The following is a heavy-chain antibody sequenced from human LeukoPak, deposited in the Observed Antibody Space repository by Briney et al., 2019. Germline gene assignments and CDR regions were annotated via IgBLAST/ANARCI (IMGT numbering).Heavy chain of an antibody. D-gene: IGHD2-15*01. CDR3: ARAYCSGGSCYWADWFDP. J-gene: IGHJ5*02. V-gene: IGHV1-2*02. Sequence: ASVKVSCKASGYTFTGYYMHWVRQAPGQGLEWMGWINPNSGGTNYAQKFQGRVTMTRDTSISTACMELSRLRSDDTAVYYCARAYCSGGSCYWADWFDPWGQGTLVTVSS. CDR2: INPNSGGT. CDR1: GYTFTGYY.